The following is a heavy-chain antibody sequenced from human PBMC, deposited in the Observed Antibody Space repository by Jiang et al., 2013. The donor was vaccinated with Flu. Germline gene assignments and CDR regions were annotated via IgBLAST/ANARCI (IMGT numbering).Heavy chain of an antibody. J-gene: IGHJ4*02. V-gene: IGHV7-4-1*02. CDR3: ARDGYYDSSGSFDY. D-gene: IGHD3-22*01. Sequence: TYAQGFTGRFVFSLDTSVSTAYLQISSLKAEDTAVYYCARDGYYDSSGSFDYWGQGTLVTVSS.